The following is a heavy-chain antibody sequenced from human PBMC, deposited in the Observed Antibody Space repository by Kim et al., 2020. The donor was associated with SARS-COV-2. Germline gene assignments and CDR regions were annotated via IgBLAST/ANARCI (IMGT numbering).Heavy chain of an antibody. Sequence: GGSLRLSCAASGFTFSSYAMHWVRQAPGKGLEWVAVISYDGSNKYYADSVKGRFTISRDNSKNTLYLQMNSLRAEDTAVYYCARDNGGLGATTGYFDYWGQGTLVTVSS. V-gene: IGHV3-30*04. J-gene: IGHJ4*02. CDR3: ARDNGGLGATTGYFDY. CDR1: GFTFSSYA. D-gene: IGHD1-26*01. CDR2: ISYDGSNK.